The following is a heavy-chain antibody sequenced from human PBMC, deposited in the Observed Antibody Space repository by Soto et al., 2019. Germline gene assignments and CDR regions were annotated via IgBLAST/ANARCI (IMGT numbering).Heavy chain of an antibody. J-gene: IGHJ6*02. CDR3: ARGCSGGSCWVRSYYYYGMDV. CDR1: GFTFSSYA. D-gene: IGHD2-15*01. CDR2: ISYDGSNK. Sequence: GGSLRLSCAASGFTFSSYAMHWVRQAPGKGLEWVAVISYDGSNKYYADSVKGRFTISRDNSKNTLYLQMNSLRAEDTAVYYCARGCSGGSCWVRSYYYYGMDVWGQGTTVTVSS. V-gene: IGHV3-30-3*01.